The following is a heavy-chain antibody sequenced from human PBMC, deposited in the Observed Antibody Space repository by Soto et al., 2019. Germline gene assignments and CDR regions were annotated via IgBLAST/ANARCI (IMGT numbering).Heavy chain of an antibody. Sequence: QVQLVQSGAEVKKPGASVKVSCKASGYTFTSYDINWVRQATGQGLEWMGWMNPNSGNTGYAQKFQGRVTMTRNTSISTAYVELSSLRSEDTAVYYCTRGINYYDSGDDAFDIWGPGTMVTVSS. V-gene: IGHV1-8*01. CDR2: MNPNSGNT. CDR3: TRGINYYDSGDDAFDI. CDR1: GYTFTSYD. D-gene: IGHD3-10*01. J-gene: IGHJ3*02.